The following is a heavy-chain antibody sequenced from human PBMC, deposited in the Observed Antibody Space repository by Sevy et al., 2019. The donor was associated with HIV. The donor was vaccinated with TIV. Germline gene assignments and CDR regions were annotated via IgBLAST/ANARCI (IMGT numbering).Heavy chain of an antibody. CDR1: GFTFSSYA. CDR3: AKVTLGGSSYPFDD. V-gene: IGHV3-23*01. Sequence: EGSLRLSCAASGFTFSSYAMSWVRQAPGKELEWVSAIGGSGGSTYYADSVKGRFTISRDNSKNTLYLQMNSLRAEDTAVYYCAKVTLGGSSYPFDDWGQGTLVTVSS. J-gene: IGHJ4*02. D-gene: IGHD1-26*01. CDR2: IGGSGGST.